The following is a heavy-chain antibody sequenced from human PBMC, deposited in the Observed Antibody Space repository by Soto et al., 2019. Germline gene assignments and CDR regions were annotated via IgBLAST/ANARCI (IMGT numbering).Heavy chain of an antibody. CDR3: ARDLGSSSYYYYYGMDV. CDR2: TYYRSKWYN. CDR1: GDSVSSNSAA. D-gene: IGHD6-6*01. V-gene: IGHV6-1*01. J-gene: IGHJ6*02. Sequence: SQTLSLTCAISGDSVSSNSAAWNWIRQSPSRGLEWLGRTYYRSKWYNDYAVSVKSRITINPDTSKNQFSLQLNSVTPEDTAVYYCARDLGSSSYYYYYGMDVWGQGTTVTVSS.